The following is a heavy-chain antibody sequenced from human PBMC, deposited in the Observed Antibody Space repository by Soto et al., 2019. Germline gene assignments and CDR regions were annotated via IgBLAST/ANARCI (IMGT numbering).Heavy chain of an antibody. Sequence: GSLRLSCAASGFTFSSYSMNWVRQAPGKGLEWVSSISSSSSYIYYADSVKGRFTISRDNAKNSLYLQMNSLRAEDTAVYYCARGKRTNAFDIWGQGTMVTVSS. V-gene: IGHV3-21*01. CDR3: ARGKRTNAFDI. CDR1: GFTFSSYS. CDR2: ISSSSSYI. J-gene: IGHJ3*02.